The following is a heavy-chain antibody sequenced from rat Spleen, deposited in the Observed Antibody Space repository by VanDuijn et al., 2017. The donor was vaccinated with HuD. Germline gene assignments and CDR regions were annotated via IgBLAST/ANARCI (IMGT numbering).Heavy chain of an antibody. V-gene: IGHV5-19*01. CDR2: ISPGGGSI. D-gene: IGHD4-3*01. CDR3: ATGDNSGSGDY. Sequence: EVQLVESGGGLVQPGRSLKLSCAASGLTVGNYGMHWIRQAPTKGLEWDASISPGGGSIYYRDSGKGRFTISRDNAKNTLYLQMDSLRSEDTATYYCATGDNSGSGDYWGQGAMVTVSS. J-gene: IGHJ2*01. CDR1: GLTVGNYG.